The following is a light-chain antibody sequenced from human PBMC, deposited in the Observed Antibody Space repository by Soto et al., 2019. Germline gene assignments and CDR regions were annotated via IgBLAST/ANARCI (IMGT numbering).Light chain of an antibody. CDR3: CSYTSSSTLVL. V-gene: IGLV2-14*01. CDR1: SSDVGGYNY. CDR2: EVS. J-gene: IGLJ2*01. Sequence: QSVLTQPASVSGSPGQSIAISCTGTSSDVGGYNYVSWYQQHPGKAPKLMIYEVSNRSSGVSNRFSGSKSGNTASLTISGLQAEDEADYYCCSYTSSSTLVLFGGGTKLTVL.